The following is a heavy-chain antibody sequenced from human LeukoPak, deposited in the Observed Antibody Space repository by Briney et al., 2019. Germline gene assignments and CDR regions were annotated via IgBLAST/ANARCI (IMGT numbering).Heavy chain of an antibody. V-gene: IGHV1-2*02. Sequence: GASVKVSCKASGYTFTGYFMHWVRQAPGQGLEWMGWINPNSGGTNYAQKFQGRVTMTRDTSISTAYMELSRLRSDDTAVYYCASSIAYCSSTSCYFNWGQGTLVTVSS. CDR3: ASSIAYCSSTSCYFN. D-gene: IGHD2-2*01. CDR1: GYTFTGYF. CDR2: INPNSGGT. J-gene: IGHJ4*02.